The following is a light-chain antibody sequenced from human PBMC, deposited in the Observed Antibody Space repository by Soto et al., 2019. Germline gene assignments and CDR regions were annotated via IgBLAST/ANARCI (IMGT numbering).Light chain of an antibody. CDR2: AAT. V-gene: IGKV1-27*01. J-gene: IGKJ1*01. Sequence: DVQMTQSPSSLSASVGDRVIITCRASQGISNYLVWYQHKPGSAPKVLIYAATTLQSGVLSRFSGSGSGTDFILTISSLQPEDVATYYCQKYNSAPWTFGQGTKVEIK. CDR3: QKYNSAPWT. CDR1: QGISNY.